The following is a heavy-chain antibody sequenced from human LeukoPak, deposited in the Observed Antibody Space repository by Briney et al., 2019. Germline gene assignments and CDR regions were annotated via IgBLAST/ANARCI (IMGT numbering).Heavy chain of an antibody. CDR1: GFTFCDYY. D-gene: IGHD3-3*01. V-gene: IGHV3-11*01. Sequence: PGGSLRLSCAASGFTFCDYYMSWIRQAPGQGLEWVSYISSSGSTIYYADSVKGRFTISSDNAKNSLYLQMNSLRAEDTAVYYCARVLSNYDFWSGPQYYFDYWGQGTLVTVSS. CDR3: ARVLSNYDFWSGPQYYFDY. J-gene: IGHJ4*02. CDR2: ISSSGSTI.